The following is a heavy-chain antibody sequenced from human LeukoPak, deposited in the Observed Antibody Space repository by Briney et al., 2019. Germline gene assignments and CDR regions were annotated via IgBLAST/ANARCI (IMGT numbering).Heavy chain of an antibody. CDR1: GGSISSGSYY. V-gene: IGHV4-61*02. D-gene: IGHD3-10*01. Sequence: SETLSLTCTVSGGSISSGSYYWSWIRQPAGKGLEWIGRIYTSGSTNYNPSLKSRVTISVDTSKNQFSLKLSSVTAADTAVYYCASGYYYGSGSYYNLDYWGQGTLVTVPS. CDR2: IYTSGST. J-gene: IGHJ4*02. CDR3: ASGYYYGSGSYYNLDY.